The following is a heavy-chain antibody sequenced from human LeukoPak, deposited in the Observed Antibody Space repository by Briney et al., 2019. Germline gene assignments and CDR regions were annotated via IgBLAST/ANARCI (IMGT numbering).Heavy chain of an antibody. CDR1: GGTFSSYA. J-gene: IGHJ4*02. CDR2: INPSGGST. Sequence: ASVKVSCKASGGTFSSYAISWVRQAPGQGLEWMGIINPSGGSTSYAQKFQGRVTMTRDTSTSTVYMELSSLRSPDTAGYYCAIRSAVVTTVTTAIYWGQRTLLTVSS. CDR3: AIRSAVVTTVTTAIY. D-gene: IGHD4-17*01. V-gene: IGHV1-46*01.